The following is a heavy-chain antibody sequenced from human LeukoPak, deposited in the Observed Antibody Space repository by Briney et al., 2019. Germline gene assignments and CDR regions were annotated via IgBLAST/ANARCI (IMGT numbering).Heavy chain of an antibody. CDR3: AREGGPYRPLDY. V-gene: IGHV4-4*02. CDR2: VNLQGST. CDR1: GGSITSTNY. J-gene: IGHJ4*02. Sequence: SGTVSLTCGVSGGSITSTNYWTWVRQPPGKGLEWIGEVNLQGSTNYNPSLMGRVAISVDTSENHISLQLTSVTAADTAVYYCAREGGPYRPLDYSGQGALVTVS.